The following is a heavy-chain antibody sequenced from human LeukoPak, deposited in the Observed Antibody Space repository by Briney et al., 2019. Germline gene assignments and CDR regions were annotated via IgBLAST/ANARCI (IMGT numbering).Heavy chain of an antibody. V-gene: IGHV3-53*01. CDR3: VTRLA. J-gene: IGHJ5*02. CDR2: IYSGGST. D-gene: IGHD3-16*01. CDR1: GFTVSSNY. Sequence: GGSLRLSCAASGFTVSSNYMSWVRQAPGKGLDWVSTIYSGGSTNYADSVKGRFTISRDSSKNTLYLQMNSLRAEDTAVYYCVTRLAWGQGTLVTVSS.